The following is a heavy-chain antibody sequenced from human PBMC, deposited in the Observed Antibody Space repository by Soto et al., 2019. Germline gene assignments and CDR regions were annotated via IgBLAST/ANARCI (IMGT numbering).Heavy chain of an antibody. J-gene: IGHJ5*02. CDR1: GYTLTELS. Sequence: ASVKVSCKVSGYTLTELSMHWVRQAPGEGLEWMGGFDPEDGETIYAQKFQGRVTMTEDTSTDTAYMELSSLRSEDTAVYYCATVVFGVGGWFDPWGQGTLVTVSS. CDR3: ATVVFGVGGWFDP. V-gene: IGHV1-24*01. D-gene: IGHD3-16*01. CDR2: FDPEDGET.